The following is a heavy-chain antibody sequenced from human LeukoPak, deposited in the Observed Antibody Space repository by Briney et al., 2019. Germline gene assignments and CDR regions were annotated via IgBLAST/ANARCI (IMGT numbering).Heavy chain of an antibody. V-gene: IGHV1-69*13. CDR1: GYTFTSYD. D-gene: IGHD6-19*01. J-gene: IGHJ6*02. CDR2: IIPIFGTA. CDR3: ARDNSSGYYYYYGMDV. Sequence: SVKVSCKASGYTFTSYDFNWLRQATGQGLEWMGGIIPIFGTANYAQKFQGRVTITADESTSTAYMELSSLRSEDTAVYYCARDNSSGYYYYYGMDVWGQGTTVTVSS.